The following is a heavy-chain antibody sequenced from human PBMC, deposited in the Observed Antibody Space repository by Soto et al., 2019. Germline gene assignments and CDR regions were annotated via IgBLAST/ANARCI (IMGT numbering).Heavy chain of an antibody. J-gene: IGHJ4*02. CDR3: ATVSYVGGTDY. D-gene: IGHD5-18*01. CDR2: IYSSEII. Sequence: PSETLSLTCTVSGVSISSFYWSWIRQPAGKGLEWIGRIYSSEIINYNPSLKSRVTMSLDTSKNQFSLKLSSVTAADTAVYFCATVSYVGGTDYWGQGTLVTVS. CDR1: GVSISSFY. V-gene: IGHV4-4*07.